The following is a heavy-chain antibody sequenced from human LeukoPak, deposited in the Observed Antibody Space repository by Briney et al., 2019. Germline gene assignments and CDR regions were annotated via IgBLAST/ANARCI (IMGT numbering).Heavy chain of an antibody. Sequence: GESLKISCKASGYSFTSYWIGWVRQMPGEGLEWMGIIYPGDSDTRYSPSFQGQVTISADKSISTAYLQWNSLKASDTAMYYCARSSTDDAFDIWGQGTMVTVSS. D-gene: IGHD4-11*01. V-gene: IGHV5-51*01. CDR2: IYPGDSDT. J-gene: IGHJ3*02. CDR3: ARSSTDDAFDI. CDR1: GYSFTSYW.